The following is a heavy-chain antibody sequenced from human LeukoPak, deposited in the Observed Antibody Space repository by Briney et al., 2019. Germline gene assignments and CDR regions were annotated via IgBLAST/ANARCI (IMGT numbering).Heavy chain of an antibody. J-gene: IGHJ4*02. Sequence: ASVKVSCKASGVTFNSYAITWVRQAPGQGLEWMGGIIPIFDTSNYAQKFQGRVTITADESTSTAYMELTNVRYEDTAVYYCARPERTGYSYGLAFWGQGTLVTVSS. CDR3: ARPERTGYSYGLAF. D-gene: IGHD3-10*01. CDR2: IIPIFDTS. CDR1: GVTFNSYA. V-gene: IGHV1-69*13.